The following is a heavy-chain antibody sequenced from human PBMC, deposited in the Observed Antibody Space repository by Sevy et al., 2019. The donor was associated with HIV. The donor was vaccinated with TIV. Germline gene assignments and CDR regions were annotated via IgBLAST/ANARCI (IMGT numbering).Heavy chain of an antibody. CDR2: ISSSSSYK. V-gene: IGHV3-21*01. J-gene: IGHJ1*01. Sequence: GGSLRLSCAASGFTFSSYSMNWVRQAPGKGLEWVSSISSSSSYKYYADSVKGRFTISRDNAKNSLYLQMNSLRAEDTAVYYCARAYSSGWYGYFQHWGQGTLVTVSS. D-gene: IGHD6-19*01. CDR1: GFTFSSYS. CDR3: ARAYSSGWYGYFQH.